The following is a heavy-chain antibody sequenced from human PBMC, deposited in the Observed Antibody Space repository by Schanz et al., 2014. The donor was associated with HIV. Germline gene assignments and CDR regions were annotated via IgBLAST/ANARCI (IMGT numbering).Heavy chain of an antibody. V-gene: IGHV1-69*06. Sequence: QVQLVQSGAEVKKPGSSVKVSCKASEGTFSSYAITWVRQAPGQGLEYMGGIIPMFGTANYAQKFQGRVTVTADRSTSTAYMELSSLRSEDTAVYYCARDVVATISPKYYYYGLDVWGQGTTVTVSS. J-gene: IGHJ6*02. CDR1: EGTFSSYA. D-gene: IGHD5-12*01. CDR3: ARDVVATISPKYYYYGLDV. CDR2: IIPMFGTA.